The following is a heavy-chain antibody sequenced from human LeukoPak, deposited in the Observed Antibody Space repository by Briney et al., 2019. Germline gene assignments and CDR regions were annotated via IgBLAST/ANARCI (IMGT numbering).Heavy chain of an antibody. Sequence: SETLSFTCAVSGGSISSADYYWNWVRQPPGKGLEWIGYMYNSGRTYYNPSLKSRGTISLDTSKNQFSLRLTSVTDADTAVYYCNYYGSGSPDAFDFWGQGTMVTVSS. CDR2: MYNSGRT. J-gene: IGHJ3*01. CDR1: GGSISSADYY. CDR3: NYYGSGSPDAFDF. D-gene: IGHD3-10*01. V-gene: IGHV4-30-4*01.